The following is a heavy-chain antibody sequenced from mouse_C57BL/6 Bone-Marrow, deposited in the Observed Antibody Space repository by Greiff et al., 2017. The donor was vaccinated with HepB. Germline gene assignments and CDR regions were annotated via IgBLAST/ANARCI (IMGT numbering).Heavy chain of an antibody. J-gene: IGHJ2*01. V-gene: IGHV1-15*01. D-gene: IGHD2-3*01. CDR3: TIPPDGYYYFDY. Sequence: VQLQQSGAELVRPGASVTLSCKASGYTFTDYEMHWVKQTPVHGLEWIGAIDPETGGTAYNQKFKGKAILTADKSSSTAYMALRSLTSEDSAVYYCTIPPDGYYYFDYWGQGTTLTVSS. CDR1: GYTFTDYE. CDR2: IDPETGGT.